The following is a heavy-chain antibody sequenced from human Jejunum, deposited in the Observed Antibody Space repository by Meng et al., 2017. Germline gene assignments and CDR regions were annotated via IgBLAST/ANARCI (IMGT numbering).Heavy chain of an antibody. CDR2: VFDSGST. D-gene: IGHD4-17*01. Sequence: QVQLRESGPGLVRPSETPSLTCAIAGGSVSGRSFYWTWIRQPPGKGLEWIGYVFDSGSTKYNPSLSSRVTIPADTSKNQFSLELSSVTAADTAVYYCATDVYGDGLAYLDYWGQGSLVTVSS. CDR1: GGSVSGRSFY. CDR3: ATDVYGDGLAYLDY. J-gene: IGHJ4*02. V-gene: IGHV4-61*01.